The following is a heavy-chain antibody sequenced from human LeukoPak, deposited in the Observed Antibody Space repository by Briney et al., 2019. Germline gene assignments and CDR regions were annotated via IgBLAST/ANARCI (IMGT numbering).Heavy chain of an antibody. Sequence: GASVKVSCKASGYTFTSYGISWVRQAPGQGLEWMGWISAYNGNTNYAQKLQGRVTMTTDTSTSTAYMELRSLRSDDTAVYYCARDTIRAVGATTGPGEFDYWGQGTLVTVSS. CDR1: GYTFTSYG. D-gene: IGHD1-26*01. J-gene: IGHJ4*02. V-gene: IGHV1-18*01. CDR2: ISAYNGNT. CDR3: ARDTIRAVGATTGPGEFDY.